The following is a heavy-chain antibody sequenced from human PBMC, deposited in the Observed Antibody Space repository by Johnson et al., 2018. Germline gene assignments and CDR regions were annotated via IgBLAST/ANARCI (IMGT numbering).Heavy chain of an antibody. CDR1: GFIFRNFV. CDR2: ISTSWSST. Sequence: EVQLVESGGGLVKHGGSLRLSCVASGFIFRNFVLHWVRQAPGKGLEYVSAISTSWSSTYYATSVKGRFTIPRENSKNTLYLQMNSLRPEETAVYYCARDAKCDYDFWSDSYYYDYMDVWGKGTTVTVTS. D-gene: IGHD3-3*01. V-gene: IGHV3-64*01. J-gene: IGHJ6*03. CDR3: ARDAKCDYDFWSDSYYYDYMDV.